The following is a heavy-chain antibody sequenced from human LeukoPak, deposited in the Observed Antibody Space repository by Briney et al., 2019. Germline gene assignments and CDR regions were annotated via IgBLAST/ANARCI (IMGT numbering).Heavy chain of an antibody. V-gene: IGHV4-61*08. D-gene: IGHD1-26*01. CDR1: GASVGSAGYY. CDR3: ARTQSQSGSYRYYFGY. CDR2: VYYIANT. J-gene: IGHJ4*02. Sequence: SETLPLTCSVSGASVGSAGYYWSWIRQPPGGGLEWIGYVYYIANTNYNPALKSRVTMSVDPSRSQFSLKVTSVTTADTAIYYCARTQSQSGSYRYYFGYWGQGTLVTVSS.